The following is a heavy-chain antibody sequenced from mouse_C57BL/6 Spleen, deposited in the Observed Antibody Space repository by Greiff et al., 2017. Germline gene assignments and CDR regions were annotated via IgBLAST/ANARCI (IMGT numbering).Heavy chain of an antibody. D-gene: IGHD1-1*01. V-gene: IGHV2-5*01. CDR2: IWRGGST. Sequence: VKLMESGPGLVQPSQSLSITCTVSGFSLTSYGVHWVRQSPGKGLEWLGVIWRGGSTDYNAAFMSRLSITKDNSKSQVFFKMNSLQADDTAIYCCASYYYGSSGFAYWGQGTLVTVSA. CDR3: ASYYYGSSGFAY. CDR1: GFSLTSYG. J-gene: IGHJ3*01.